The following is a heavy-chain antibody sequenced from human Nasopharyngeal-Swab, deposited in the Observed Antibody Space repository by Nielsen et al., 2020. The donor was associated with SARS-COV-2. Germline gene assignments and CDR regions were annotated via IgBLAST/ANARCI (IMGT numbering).Heavy chain of an antibody. V-gene: IGHV3-30*04. CDR3: ARGDGYNYPFDY. D-gene: IGHD5-24*01. CDR2: ISYDGSNK. CDR1: GFTFSSYA. J-gene: IGHJ4*02. Sequence: GESLKISCAASGFTFSSYAMHWVRQAPGKGLGWVAVISYDGSNKYYADSVKGRFTISRDNSKNTLYLQMNSLRAEDTAVYYCARGDGYNYPFDYWGQGTLVTVSS.